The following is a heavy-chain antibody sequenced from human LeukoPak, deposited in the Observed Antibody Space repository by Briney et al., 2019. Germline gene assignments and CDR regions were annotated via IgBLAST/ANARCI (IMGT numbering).Heavy chain of an antibody. D-gene: IGHD2/OR15-2a*01. V-gene: IGHV3-30*02. CDR1: GFTFSHYG. Sequence: GGSLRLSCATSGFTFSHYGFRWVRQAPGKGLGWLAFMRHDGSDISYAESVKGRFTISRDDSKNTVYLQMNSLRVADTTIYYSARDQYWASDYWGQGTQVIVSS. CDR2: MRHDGSDI. J-gene: IGHJ4*02. CDR3: ARDQYWASDY.